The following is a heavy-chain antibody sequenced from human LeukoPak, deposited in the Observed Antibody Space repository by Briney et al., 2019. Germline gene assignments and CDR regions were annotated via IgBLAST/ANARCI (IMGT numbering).Heavy chain of an antibody. CDR3: AREGRLSGTYYGGGWFDP. D-gene: IGHD4-23*01. J-gene: IGHJ5*02. CDR1: GYTFTGHY. Sequence: GASVKVSCKTSGYTFTGHYMHWVRQVPGQGLEWMGWISNSGGTNYAQKFQGRVTMTRDTSISTAYMELSWLRSDVTALYYCAREGRLSGTYYGGGWFDPWGQGTLVIVSS. V-gene: IGHV1-2*02. CDR2: ISNSGGT.